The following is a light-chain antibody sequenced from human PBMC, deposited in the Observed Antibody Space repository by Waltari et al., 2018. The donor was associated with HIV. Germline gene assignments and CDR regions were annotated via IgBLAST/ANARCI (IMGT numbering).Light chain of an antibody. V-gene: IGLV3-25*03. CDR3: QSADSSGTYPV. CDR2: KDS. Sequence: SYELTQPPSVSVSPGQTARITCSGDALPKPYASWYPQKPGQAPVLVIYKDSERPSGIPERFSGSSSGTTVTLTISGVQAEDEADYYCQSADSSGTYPVFGGGTKLTVL. CDR1: ALPKPY. J-gene: IGLJ3*02.